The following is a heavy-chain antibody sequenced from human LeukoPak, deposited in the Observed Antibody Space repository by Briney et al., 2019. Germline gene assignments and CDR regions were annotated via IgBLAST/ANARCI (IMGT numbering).Heavy chain of an antibody. CDR3: ARGFSSGRGAFDY. CDR2: ISSSPTTI. V-gene: IGHV3-48*02. D-gene: IGHD6-19*01. J-gene: IGHJ4*02. CDR1: GFTFRTYS. Sequence: GGSLRLSCAASGFTFRTYSMNWVRQAPGKGLEWVSYISSSPTTIYYADSVKARFTISRDNARNSLFLQMNSLRDEDTAVYYCARGFSSGRGAFDYWGQGTLVTVSS.